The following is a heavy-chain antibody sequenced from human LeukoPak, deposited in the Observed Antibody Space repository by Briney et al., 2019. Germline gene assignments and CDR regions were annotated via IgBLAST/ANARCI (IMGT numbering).Heavy chain of an antibody. CDR2: IRYDGSYK. Sequence: GGSLRLSCAASGFTFSNYGMHWVRQAPGKGLEWVAFIRYDGSYKYYAGSVKGRFTISRDNSKNTLYLQMNSLRAEDTAVYYCAKVLGMVVRGATFDYWGQGTLVTVSS. CDR3: AKVLGMVVRGATFDY. CDR1: GFTFSNYG. D-gene: IGHD3-10*01. V-gene: IGHV3-30*02. J-gene: IGHJ4*02.